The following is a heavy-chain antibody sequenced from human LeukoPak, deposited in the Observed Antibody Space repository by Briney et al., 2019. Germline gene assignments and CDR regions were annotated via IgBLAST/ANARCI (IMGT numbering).Heavy chain of an antibody. CDR3: AREGYYNGEYYFDY. Sequence: GGSLRLSCAASGFTFSSYSMNWVRQAPGKGLEWVSSISSSSSYIYYADSVRGRFTISRDNAKNSLYLQMNSLRAEDTAVYYCAREGYYNGEYYFDYWGQGTLVTVSS. CDR2: ISSSSSYI. J-gene: IGHJ4*02. CDR1: GFTFSSYS. D-gene: IGHD3-9*01. V-gene: IGHV3-21*01.